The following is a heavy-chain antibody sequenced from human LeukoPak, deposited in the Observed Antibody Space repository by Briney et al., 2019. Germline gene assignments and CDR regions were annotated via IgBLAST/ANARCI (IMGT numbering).Heavy chain of an antibody. CDR3: ARFVRHCSSTSCYYYYGMDV. Sequence: PPETLSLTCAVYGGSFSGYYWSWIRQPPGKGLEWIGEINHSGSTNYNPSFKSRVTISVDTSKNQFSLKLSSVTAADTAVYYCARFVRHCSSTSCYYYYGMDVWGKGTTVTVSS. CDR2: INHSGST. J-gene: IGHJ6*04. V-gene: IGHV4-34*01. D-gene: IGHD2-2*01. CDR1: GGSFSGYY.